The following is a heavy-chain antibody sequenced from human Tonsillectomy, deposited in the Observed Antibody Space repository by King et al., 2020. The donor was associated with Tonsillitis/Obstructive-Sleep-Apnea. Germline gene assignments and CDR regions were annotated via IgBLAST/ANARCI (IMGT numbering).Heavy chain of an antibody. Sequence: QITLKESGPTLVEPTQTLTLTCTFSGFSLSTSGVGVGWIRQPPGKALEWLALIYWDDDKRYSPSLQSRLTITKDTSKNQVVLTMTNMDPVDTATYYCAQNKWHYGAYSSYRDVWAKGPTATASS. V-gene: IGHV2-5*02. CDR3: AQNKWHYGAYSSYRDV. J-gene: IGHJ6*03. D-gene: IGHD1-7*01. CDR1: GFSLSTSGVG. CDR2: IYWDDDK.